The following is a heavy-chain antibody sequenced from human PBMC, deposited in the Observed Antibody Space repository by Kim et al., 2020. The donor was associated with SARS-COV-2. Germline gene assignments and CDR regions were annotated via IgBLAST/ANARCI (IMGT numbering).Heavy chain of an antibody. CDR2: INPSGGMT. J-gene: IGHJ6*02. D-gene: IGHD3-10*01. V-gene: IGHV1-46*01. CDR1: KHTFINYY. Sequence: ASVKVSCKASKHTFINYYLHWVRQAPGQGLEWMGVINPSGGMTNYAQKFEGRVSVTRDTNTLYLELVTLRSDDTAVYFCARDRGFDFSFGSYGMDVWGQGTSVIV. CDR3: ARDRGFDFSFGSYGMDV.